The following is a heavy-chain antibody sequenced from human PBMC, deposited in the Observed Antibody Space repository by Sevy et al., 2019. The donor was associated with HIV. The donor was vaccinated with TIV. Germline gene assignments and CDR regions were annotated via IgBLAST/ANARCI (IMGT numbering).Heavy chain of an antibody. V-gene: IGHV3-30*03. CDR2: ISHDERYK. CDR1: GFTFSNFD. CDR3: ARLVSCGGDCYYLDS. J-gene: IGHJ4*02. D-gene: IGHD2-21*02. Sequence: GGSLRLSCAASGFTFSNFDMHWVRQAPGKGLDWVAVISHDERYKNYAESVKVRFTISRDNFKNTLSLQMDSLRPGDTAVYFCARLVSCGGDCYYLDSWGQGALVTVSS.